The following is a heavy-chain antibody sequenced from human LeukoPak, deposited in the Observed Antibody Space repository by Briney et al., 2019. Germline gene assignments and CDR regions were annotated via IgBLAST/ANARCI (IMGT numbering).Heavy chain of an antibody. D-gene: IGHD3-10*01. J-gene: IGHJ4*02. Sequence: GGSLRLSCAASGFTFNSYWMFWVRQAPGKGLVWVSCIGTDGSSTTYADSVKGRFTISRDNSKNTLYLQLNSLRAEDTAVYYCARGDGFMIRDWGQGTLVTVSS. CDR1: GFTFNSYW. CDR2: IGTDGSST. CDR3: ARGDGFMIRD. V-gene: IGHV3-74*01.